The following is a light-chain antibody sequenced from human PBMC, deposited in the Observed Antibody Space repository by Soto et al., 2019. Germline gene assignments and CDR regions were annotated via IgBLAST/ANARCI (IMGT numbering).Light chain of an antibody. V-gene: IGKV1-5*01. J-gene: IGKJ4*01. CDR3: QQYNSYPLT. CDR2: DAS. Sequence: DLQMTQSPSTLSASVGDRVTITCRASQSISSWLAWFQQKPGKAPKVLIYDASSLESGVPSRFSGSGSGTEFTLTISSLQPDDFATYYCQQYNSYPLTFGGGTKVDIK. CDR1: QSISSW.